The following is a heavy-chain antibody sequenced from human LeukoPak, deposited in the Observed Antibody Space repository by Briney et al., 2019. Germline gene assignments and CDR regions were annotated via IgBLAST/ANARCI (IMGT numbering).Heavy chain of an antibody. J-gene: IGHJ4*02. D-gene: IGHD5-12*01. V-gene: IGHV5-51*01. CDR2: IYPDDSDT. Sequence: GASLQISCKFSGYTFSNFWIGWVRPRPGKGLECMGFIYPDDSDTTYSPSFQGQVSISADKSIRTAFLQWSSLKASDSAIYYCARGRGGYTGYENLDYWGQGTLVTVFS. CDR3: ARGRGGYTGYENLDY. CDR1: GYTFSNFW.